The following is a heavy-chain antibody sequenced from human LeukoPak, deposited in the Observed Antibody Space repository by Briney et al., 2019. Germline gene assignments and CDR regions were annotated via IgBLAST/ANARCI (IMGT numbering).Heavy chain of an antibody. CDR1: GYSFSSYW. D-gene: IGHD1-26*01. V-gene: IGHV5-51*01. CDR2: IYPGDSDT. Sequence: GESLKISCKGSGYSFSSYWIGWVRQMPGKGLEWMGIIYPGDSDTRYSPSFQGQVTISADKSISTAYLQWSSLKASDTAMYYCARMAIVRATYFQLWGQGTLVTVSS. J-gene: IGHJ1*01. CDR3: ARMAIVRATYFQL.